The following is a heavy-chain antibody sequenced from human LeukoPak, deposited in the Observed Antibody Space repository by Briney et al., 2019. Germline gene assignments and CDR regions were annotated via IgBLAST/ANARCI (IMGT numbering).Heavy chain of an antibody. V-gene: IGHV3-74*03. D-gene: IGHD3-10*01. Sequence: GGSLRLSCAASGFTFSRYWMHWLRQAPGKGLVWVSRINFEGSTTEYADSVKDRFTISRDNAKNTVYLQMNSLRAEDTAVYYCARVGITSVRTDAFDIWGQGTLVTVSS. J-gene: IGHJ3*02. CDR2: INFEGSTT. CDR3: ARVGITSVRTDAFDI. CDR1: GFTFSRYW.